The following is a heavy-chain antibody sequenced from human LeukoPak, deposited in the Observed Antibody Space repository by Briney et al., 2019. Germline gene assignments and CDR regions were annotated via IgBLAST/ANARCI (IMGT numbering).Heavy chain of an antibody. CDR2: ISYDGSNK. CDR1: GFTFSSCA. J-gene: IGHJ4*02. Sequence: GGSLRLSCASSGFTFSSCAMQWVRLAPGRRLGWVAVISYDGSNKYYADSVKGRFTISRDNSKNTLNLQMNSLRAEDTAVYYCAREDILTGCDYWGQGTLVTVSS. D-gene: IGHD3-9*01. CDR3: AREDILTGCDY. V-gene: IGHV3-30*04.